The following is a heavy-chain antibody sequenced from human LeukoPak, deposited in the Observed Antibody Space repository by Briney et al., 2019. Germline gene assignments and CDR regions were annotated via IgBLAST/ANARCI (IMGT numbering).Heavy chain of an antibody. J-gene: IGHJ6*02. D-gene: IGHD3-10*01. CDR2: IYTSGST. CDR1: GGSISSYY. Sequence: KPSETLSLTCTVSGGSISSYYWSWIRQPAGKGLEWIGRIYTSGSTNYNPSLKSRVTMSVDTSKNQFSLKLSSVTAADTAVYYCARGPDMVRGVIITSDYYYYYGMDVWGQGTTVTVSS. V-gene: IGHV4-4*07. CDR3: ARGPDMVRGVIITSDYYYYYGMDV.